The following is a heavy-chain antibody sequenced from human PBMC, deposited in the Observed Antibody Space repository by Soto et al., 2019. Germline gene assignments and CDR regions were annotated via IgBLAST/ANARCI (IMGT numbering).Heavy chain of an antibody. CDR1: GASVSSGNYY. CDR3: ARHSPSYLQFEY. J-gene: IGHJ4*02. D-gene: IGHD1-1*01. V-gene: IGHV4-61*01. CDR2: MHDSGFT. Sequence: PSETLSLTCTVSGASVSSGNYYWSWIRQPPGKGLEWIGYMHDSGFTSYNPSLKSRVTISLETSKTQFSLKLTSVTAADTAVYYCARHSPSYLQFEYWGQGIPVTVSS.